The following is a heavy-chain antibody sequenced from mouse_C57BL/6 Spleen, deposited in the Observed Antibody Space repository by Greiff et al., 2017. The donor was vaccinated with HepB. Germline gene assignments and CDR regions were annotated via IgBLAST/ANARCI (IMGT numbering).Heavy chain of an antibody. CDR1: GYTFTGYW. Sequence: QVQLQQSGAELMKPGASVKLSCKATGYTFTGYWIEWVKQRPGHGLEWIGEILPGSGSTNYNEKFKGKATFTADTSSNTAYMQLSSLTTEDSAIYYCARGPNYYGSSYAWFAYWGQGTLVTVSA. V-gene: IGHV1-9*01. CDR3: ARGPNYYGSSYAWFAY. D-gene: IGHD1-1*01. J-gene: IGHJ3*01. CDR2: ILPGSGST.